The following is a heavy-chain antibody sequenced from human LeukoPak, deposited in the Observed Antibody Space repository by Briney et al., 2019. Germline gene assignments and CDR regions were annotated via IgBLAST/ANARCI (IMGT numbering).Heavy chain of an antibody. CDR1: GGSVSSGGYY. J-gene: IGHJ6*03. D-gene: IGHD2-2*01. V-gene: IGHV4-31*03. Sequence: SETLSLTCTVSGGSVSSGGYYWSWIRQHPGEGLEWIGYIFYSGSTYYNPSLKSRVTISVDTSKNQFSRKLSSVTAADTAMYYCARTKDCSSTSCFSSYYYMDVWGKGTTVTVSS. CDR3: ARTKDCSSTSCFSSYYYMDV. CDR2: IFYSGST.